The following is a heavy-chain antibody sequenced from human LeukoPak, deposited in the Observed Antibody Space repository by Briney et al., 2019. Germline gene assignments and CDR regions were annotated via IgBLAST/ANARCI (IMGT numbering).Heavy chain of an antibody. CDR3: ARSGYSFDSGYYFDY. CDR1: RGSISNYY. D-gene: IGHD5-18*01. V-gene: IGHV4-4*07. Sequence: SETLSLTCTVSRGSISNYYWSWIRQPAGKGLEWIGRIYSSGSTNYNPSLKSRVTMSLDTSMNQFSLKLSSVTAADTAVYYCARSGYSFDSGYYFDYWGQGTLVTVSS. J-gene: IGHJ4*02. CDR2: IYSSGST.